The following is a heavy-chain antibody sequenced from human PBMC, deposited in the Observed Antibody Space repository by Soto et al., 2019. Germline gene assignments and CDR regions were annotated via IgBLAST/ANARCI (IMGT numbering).Heavy chain of an antibody. D-gene: IGHD2-15*01. V-gene: IGHV4-39*01. CDR1: GYSVSSSDYY. CDR2: MFYSGLT. Sequence: SETLSLTCSVSGYSVSSSDYYWAWIRQPPGTGLEWIGSMFYSGLTYYNPSLKSRVTLSVDTSKNHFSVRLNSVTAADTAVYYCAPLTVSLSGPYGIHVWGQGTTVTVSS. CDR3: APLTVSLSGPYGIHV. J-gene: IGHJ6*02.